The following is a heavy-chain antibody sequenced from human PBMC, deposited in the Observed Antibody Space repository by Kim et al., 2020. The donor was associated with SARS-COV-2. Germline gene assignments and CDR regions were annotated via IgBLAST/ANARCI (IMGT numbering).Heavy chain of an antibody. V-gene: IGHV3-9*01. Sequence: GYAESVKGRFTISRDNAKNSLYLQMNSLRAEDTALYYCAKLRSSSLDFDYWGQGTLVTVSS. CDR3: AKLRSSSLDFDY. D-gene: IGHD6-6*01. J-gene: IGHJ4*02.